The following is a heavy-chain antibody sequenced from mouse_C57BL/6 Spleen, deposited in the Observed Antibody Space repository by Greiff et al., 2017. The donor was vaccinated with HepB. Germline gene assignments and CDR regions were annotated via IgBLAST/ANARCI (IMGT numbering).Heavy chain of an antibody. CDR1: GYTFTSYW. Sequence: VQLQQSGAELVMPGASVKLSCKASGYTFTSYWMHWVKQRPGQGLEWIGEIDPSDSYTNYNQKFKGKSTLTVDKSSSTAYMQLSSLTSEDSAVYSCARMGGPPYFDYWGQGTTLTVSS. CDR2: IDPSDSYT. CDR3: ARMGGPPYFDY. J-gene: IGHJ2*01. V-gene: IGHV1-69*01.